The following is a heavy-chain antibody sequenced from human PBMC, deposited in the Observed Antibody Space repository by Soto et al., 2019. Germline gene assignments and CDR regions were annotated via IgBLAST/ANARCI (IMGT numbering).Heavy chain of an antibody. CDR1: GGSISSSTYY. CDR3: ARHSSGSSSSWSPD. J-gene: IGHJ3*01. CDR2: IYYSGRT. Sequence: PSETLSLTCTVSGGSISSSTYYWGWIRQPPGKGMEWIASIYYSGRTHYNPSLESRVTISVETSKNQFSLRLSSVTAADTAVYYCARHSSGSSSSWSPDWGQGTMVTVSS. V-gene: IGHV4-39*01. D-gene: IGHD6-13*01.